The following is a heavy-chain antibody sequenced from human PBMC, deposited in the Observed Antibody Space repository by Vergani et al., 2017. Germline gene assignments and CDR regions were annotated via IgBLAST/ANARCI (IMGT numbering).Heavy chain of an antibody. D-gene: IGHD2-15*01. Sequence: QVQLVESGGGVVQPGRSLRLSCAASGFTFSSYGMHWVRQAPGKGLEWVAVISYAGSNKYYADSVKGRFTISRDNSKNTLYLQMNSLRAEDTAVYYCAKDVESGGSTLDDYWGQGTLVTVSS. CDR2: ISYAGSNK. CDR3: AKDVESGGSTLDDY. J-gene: IGHJ4*02. V-gene: IGHV3-30*18. CDR1: GFTFSSYG.